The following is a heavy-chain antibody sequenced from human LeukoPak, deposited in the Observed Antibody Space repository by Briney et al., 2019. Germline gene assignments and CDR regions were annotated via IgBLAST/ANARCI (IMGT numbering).Heavy chain of an antibody. V-gene: IGHV1-2*02. CDR3: ARDTLAYYYDSSGY. Sequence: ASVKVSCKASGYTLTGYYMHWVRQAPGQGLEWMGWINPNSGGTNYGQKLQGRVTMTTDTSTSTAYMELRSLRSDDTAVYYCARDTLAYYYDSSGYWGQGTLVTVSS. CDR2: INPNSGGT. CDR1: GYTLTGYY. D-gene: IGHD3-22*01. J-gene: IGHJ4*02.